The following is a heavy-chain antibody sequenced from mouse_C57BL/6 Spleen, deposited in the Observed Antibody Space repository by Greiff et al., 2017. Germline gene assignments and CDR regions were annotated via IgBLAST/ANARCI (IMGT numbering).Heavy chain of an antibody. Sequence: VQLQQSGPVLVKPGASVKMSCKASGYTFTDYYMNWVKQSHGKSLEWIGVINPYNGGTSYNQKFKGKATLTVDKSSSTAYMELNSLTSEDSAVYYCAPVSFPRENYWGQGTTLTVSS. V-gene: IGHV1-19*01. CDR3: APVSFPRENY. J-gene: IGHJ2*01. CDR2: INPYNGGT. CDR1: GYTFTDYY.